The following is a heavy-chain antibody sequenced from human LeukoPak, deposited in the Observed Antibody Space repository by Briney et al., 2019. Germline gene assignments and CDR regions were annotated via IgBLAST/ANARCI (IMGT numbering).Heavy chain of an antibody. V-gene: IGHV4-30-4*08. Sequence: SETLSLTCTVSGGSISSGDYYWSWIRQPPGKGLEWIGYIYYSGSTYYNPSLKSRVTISVDTSKNQFSLKLSSVTAADTAVYYCARDPAIFGVVKGRLGAFDIWGQGTMVTVSS. CDR1: GGSISSGDYY. J-gene: IGHJ3*02. D-gene: IGHD3-3*01. CDR2: IYYSGST. CDR3: ARDPAIFGVVKGRLGAFDI.